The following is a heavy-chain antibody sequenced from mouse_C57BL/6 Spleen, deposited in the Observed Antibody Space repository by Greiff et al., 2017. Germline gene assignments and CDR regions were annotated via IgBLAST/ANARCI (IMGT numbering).Heavy chain of an antibody. J-gene: IGHJ2*01. CDR3: AGSIITTVVASDY. CDR1: GYAFSSSW. Sequence: VQLQQSGPELVKPGASVKISCKASGYAFSSSWMNWVKQRPGKGLEWIGRIYPGDGDTNYNGKFKGKATLTAAKSSSTAYLQLSSLTSEDSAVDFCAGSIITTVVASDYWGQGTTLTVSS. V-gene: IGHV1-82*01. D-gene: IGHD1-1*01. CDR2: IYPGDGDT.